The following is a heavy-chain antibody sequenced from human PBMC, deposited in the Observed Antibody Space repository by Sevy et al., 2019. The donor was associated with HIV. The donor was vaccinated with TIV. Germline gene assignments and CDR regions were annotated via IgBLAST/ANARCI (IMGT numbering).Heavy chain of an antibody. J-gene: IGHJ3*02. CDR2: ISGRGDDT. CDR1: GFTVSNYA. D-gene: IGHD2-15*01. CDR3: AKDIVVVVGEAFDI. Sequence: GGSLRLSCAASGFTVSNYAMNWVRQAPGKGLEWVSAISGRGDDTYYADSVKGRFTISRDKFKNTLYLQMNSLRAEDTAVYYCAKDIVVVVGEAFDIWGQGTMVTVSS. V-gene: IGHV3-23*01.